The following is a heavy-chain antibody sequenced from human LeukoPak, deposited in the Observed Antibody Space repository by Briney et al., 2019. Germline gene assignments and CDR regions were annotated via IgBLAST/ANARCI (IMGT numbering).Heavy chain of an antibody. D-gene: IGHD7-27*01. J-gene: IGHJ4*02. CDR1: GGSFSGYY. CDR3: ARIPLGY. Sequence: SETLSLTCAVYGGSFSGYYWSWIRQPPGKGLEWIGEINHSGSTNYNPSLKSRVTISVDSSKNQFSLKLSSVTAADTAVYYCARIPLGYWGQGTLVTVSS. CDR2: INHSGST. V-gene: IGHV4-34*01.